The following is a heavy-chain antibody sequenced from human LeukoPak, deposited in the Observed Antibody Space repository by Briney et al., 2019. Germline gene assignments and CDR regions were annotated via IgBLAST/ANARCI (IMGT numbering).Heavy chain of an antibody. CDR1: GFTFSSYG. CDR3: ARRDYFDD. CDR2: IWYDGSNK. Sequence: PGRSLRLSCAASGFTFSSYGMHWVRQAPGKGLEWVAVIWYDGSNKYYADSVKGRFAISRDNAKNTLYLQLNSLRAEDTAVYYCARRDYFDDWGQGTLVTVPS. V-gene: IGHV3-33*01. J-gene: IGHJ4*02.